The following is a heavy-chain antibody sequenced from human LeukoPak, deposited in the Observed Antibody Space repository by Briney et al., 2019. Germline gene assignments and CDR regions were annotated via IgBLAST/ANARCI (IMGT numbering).Heavy chain of an antibody. CDR1: GFTFSGYS. Sequence: GGSLRLSCAASGFTFSGYSMNWVRQAPGKGLEWVSSISSSSSYIYYADSLKGRFTISRDNSKNTLYLQLNNLRVEDTAVYYCAELGITMIGGVWGKGTTVTISS. CDR3: AELGITMIGGV. V-gene: IGHV3-21*01. CDR2: ISSSSSYI. J-gene: IGHJ6*04. D-gene: IGHD3-10*02.